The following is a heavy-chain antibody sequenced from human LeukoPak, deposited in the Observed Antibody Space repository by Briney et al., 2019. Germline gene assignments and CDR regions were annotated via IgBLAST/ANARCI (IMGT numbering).Heavy chain of an antibody. Sequence: SETLSLTCTVSGGSISSYYWSWIRQPAGKGLEWIGRIYTSGSTNYNPSLKSRVTMSVETSKNQFSLKLSSVTAADTAVYYCARDGVVVVAARYYYMDVWGKGTTVTISS. D-gene: IGHD2-15*01. CDR1: GGSISSYY. V-gene: IGHV4-4*07. CDR3: ARDGVVVVAARYYYMDV. J-gene: IGHJ6*03. CDR2: IYTSGST.